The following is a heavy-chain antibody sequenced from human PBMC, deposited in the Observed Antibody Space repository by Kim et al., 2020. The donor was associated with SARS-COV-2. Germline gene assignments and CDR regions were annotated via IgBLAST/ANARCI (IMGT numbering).Heavy chain of an antibody. CDR2: INAGNGNT. V-gene: IGHV1-3*01. D-gene: IGHD3-10*01. CDR3: ARVSLWFGEGFDP. J-gene: IGHJ5*02. Sequence: ASVKVSCKASGYTFTSYAMHWVRQAPGQRLEWMGWINAGNGNTKYSQKFQGRVTITRDTSASTAYMELSSLRSEDTAVYYCARVSLWFGEGFDPWGQGTLDTVSS. CDR1: GYTFTSYA.